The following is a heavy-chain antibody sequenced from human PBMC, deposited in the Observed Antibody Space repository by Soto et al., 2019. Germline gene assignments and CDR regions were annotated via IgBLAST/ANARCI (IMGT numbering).Heavy chain of an antibody. D-gene: IGHD3-16*02. J-gene: IGHJ6*02. V-gene: IGHV1-2*04. CDR1: GYTFTGYH. CDR2: INPNSGGT. CDR3: ARGMGDYVWGSYRPYYGMDV. Sequence: ASVKVSCKASGYTFTGYHMHWVRQAPGQGLEWMGWINPNSGGTNYAQKFQGWVTMTRDTSISTAYMELSRLRSDDTAVYYCARGMGDYVWGSYRPYYGMDVWGQGTTVTVSS.